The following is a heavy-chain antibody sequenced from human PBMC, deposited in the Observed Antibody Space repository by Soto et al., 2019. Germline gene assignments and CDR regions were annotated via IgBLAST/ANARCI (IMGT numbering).Heavy chain of an antibody. J-gene: IGHJ2*01. CDR3: ARMAGPWYFDL. Sequence: SETLSLTCAVHGGSFSGFYWTWIRQPPGKGLEWIGETNHSGSSNYNPPLKSRVTMSLDTSRNQFSLSLNSVTAADTAVYYCARMAGPWYFDLWGRGTLVTAPQ. CDR1: GGSFSGFY. CDR2: TNHSGSS. V-gene: IGHV4-34*01.